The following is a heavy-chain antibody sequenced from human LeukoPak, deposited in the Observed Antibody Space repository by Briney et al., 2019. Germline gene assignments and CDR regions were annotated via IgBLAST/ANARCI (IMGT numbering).Heavy chain of an antibody. D-gene: IGHD6-19*01. CDR2: ISGSGGST. J-gene: IGHJ4*02. Sequence: GGSLRLSCAASGFTFSTYAVNWVRQAPGKGLEWVSAISGSGGSTYYADSVKGRFTISRDNSKNTLYLQMNSLRAEDTAVYYCAKVWGGIAVAGPFDYWGQGTLVTVSS. CDR1: GFTFSTYA. CDR3: AKVWGGIAVAGPFDY. V-gene: IGHV3-23*01.